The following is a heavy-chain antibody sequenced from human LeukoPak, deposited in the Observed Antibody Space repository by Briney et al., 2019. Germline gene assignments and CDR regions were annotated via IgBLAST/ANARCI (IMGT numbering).Heavy chain of an antibody. V-gene: IGHV3-9*01. CDR3: AKDYCSSTTCYYNY. CDR2: INWNSGNI. CDR1: GFTFDDYA. D-gene: IGHD2-2*01. Sequence: GRSLRLSCAASGFTFDDYAMHWVRQAPGKGLEWVSGINWNSGNIGYADSVKGRFTISRDNAKNSLFLQMNSLRAEDTALYYCAKDYCSSTTCYYNYWGQGTLVTVSS. J-gene: IGHJ4*02.